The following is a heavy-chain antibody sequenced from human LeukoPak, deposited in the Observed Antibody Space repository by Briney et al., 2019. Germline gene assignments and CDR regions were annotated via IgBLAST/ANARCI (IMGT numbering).Heavy chain of an antibody. CDR3: ARVAGRGNWFDP. CDR2: IRYDGSNK. J-gene: IGHJ5*02. V-gene: IGHV3-30*02. CDR1: GFTFSRYW. Sequence: GGSLRLSCAASGFTFSRYWLSWVRQAPGKGLEWVAFIRYDGSNKYYADSVKGRFTISRDNSKNTLYLQMNSLRAEDTAVYYCARVAGRGNWFDPWGQGTLVTVSS. D-gene: IGHD1-1*01.